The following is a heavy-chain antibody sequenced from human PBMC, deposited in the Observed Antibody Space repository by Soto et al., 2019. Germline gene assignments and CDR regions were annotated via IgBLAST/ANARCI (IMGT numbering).Heavy chain of an antibody. V-gene: IGHV4-59*01. CDR3: AREHAPTLPFDY. Sequence: SETLSLSCTVSGGSIRNVYWSWIRQAPGKGLEWIGFIFHSGNAKYNPSIKSRVTISVXXXXXXFXLXLXXXTAAXTAVYFCAREHAPTLPFDYWGQGTLVTVS. J-gene: IGHJ4*01. CDR1: GGSIRNVY. CDR2: IFHSGNA. D-gene: IGHD2-15*01.